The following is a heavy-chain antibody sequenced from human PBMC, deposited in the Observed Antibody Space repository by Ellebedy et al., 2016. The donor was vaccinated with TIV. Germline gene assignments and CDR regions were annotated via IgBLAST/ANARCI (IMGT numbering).Heavy chain of an antibody. CDR1: GFSFTSSW. CDR2: IYPGDSDT. J-gene: IGHJ5*02. V-gene: IGHV5-51*01. D-gene: IGHD2-15*01. CDR3: AMSPVVGGGGNYFDP. Sequence: GESLKISCKGSGFSFTSSWIGWVRQMPGKGLEWMGIIYPGDSDTIYSPSFQGHVTITADKSISTAHLQWSSLKASDTAMYYGAMSPVVGGGGNYFDPWGRGTLVTVSS.